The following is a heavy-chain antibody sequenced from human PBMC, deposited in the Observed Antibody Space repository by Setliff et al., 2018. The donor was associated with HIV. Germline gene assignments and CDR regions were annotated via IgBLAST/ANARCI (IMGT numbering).Heavy chain of an antibody. V-gene: IGHV4-61*09. Sequence: SETLSLTCTVSGGSISSGSYYWSWIRQPAGKGLEWIGHVYTSGSTNYNPSLQSRLTISIDTSKNQFSLRLTSVTAADTAVYYCVRANWGLPFDYWGRGTLVTVSS. D-gene: IGHD7-27*01. CDR2: VYTSGST. CDR3: VRANWGLPFDY. J-gene: IGHJ4*02. CDR1: GGSISSGSYY.